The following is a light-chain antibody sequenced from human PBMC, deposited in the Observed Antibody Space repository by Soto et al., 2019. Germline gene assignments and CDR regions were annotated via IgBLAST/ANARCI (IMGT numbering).Light chain of an antibody. CDR2: AAS. CDR3: QQLNSFPIT. CDR1: QSISSY. J-gene: IGKJ5*01. Sequence: DIQMTQSPSSLSAGVGDRVTITCRASQSISSYLNWYQQKPGKAPKLLIYAASSLQSGVPSRFSGSGSGTEFTLTITSLQPEDFATYYCQQLNSFPITFGQGTRLEI. V-gene: IGKV1-9*01.